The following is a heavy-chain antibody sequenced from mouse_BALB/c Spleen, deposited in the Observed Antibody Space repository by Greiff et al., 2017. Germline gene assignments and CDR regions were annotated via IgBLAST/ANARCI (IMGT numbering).Heavy chain of an antibody. D-gene: IGHD2-3*01. V-gene: IGHV1-82*01. CDR2: IYPGDGDT. CDR1: GYAFSSSW. J-gene: IGHJ2*01. Sequence: QVQLQQSGPELVKPGASVKISCKASGYAFSSSWMNWVKQRPGQGLEWIGRIYPGDGDTNYNGKFKGKATLTADKSSSTAYMQLSSLTSVDSAVYFCARYDGYSFDYWGQGTTLTVSS. CDR3: ARYDGYSFDY.